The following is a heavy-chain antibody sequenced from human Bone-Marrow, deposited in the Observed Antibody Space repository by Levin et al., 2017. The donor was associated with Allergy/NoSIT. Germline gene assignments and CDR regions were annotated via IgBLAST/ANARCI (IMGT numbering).Heavy chain of an antibody. V-gene: IGHV4-59*08. CDR3: ARHSSGFSYAYDFDY. J-gene: IGHJ4*02. D-gene: IGHD5-18*01. CDR1: GGSITGYY. Sequence: SETLSLTCTVSGGSITGYYWSWIRQSPWKGLEWIGYINEIGTTSYTPSLNSRLTISVDTSKNHFSLKLSSVTAADTAVYYCARHSSGFSYAYDFDYWGQGTLVTVSS. CDR2: INEIGTT.